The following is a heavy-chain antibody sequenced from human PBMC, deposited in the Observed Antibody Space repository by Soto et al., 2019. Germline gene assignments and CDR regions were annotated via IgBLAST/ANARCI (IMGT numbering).Heavy chain of an antibody. CDR3: ARAATTVRYWFDP. D-gene: IGHD4-4*01. V-gene: IGHV4-30-4*01. CDR2: IYYSGST. J-gene: IGHJ5*02. Sequence: SETLSLTCTVSGGSISSGDYDWSWIRQPPGKGLEWIGYIYYSGSTYYNPSLKSRVTISVDTSKNQFSLKLSSVTAADTAVYYCARAATTVRYWFDPWGQGTLVTVSS. CDR1: GGSISSGDYD.